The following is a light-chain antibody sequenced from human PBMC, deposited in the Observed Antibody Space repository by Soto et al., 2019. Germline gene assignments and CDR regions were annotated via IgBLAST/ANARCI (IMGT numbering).Light chain of an antibody. CDR3: ASYTTDTTRL. CDR1: NNDVSRYSY. Sequence: QSALTQPASVSGAPGQSITITCTGSNNDVSRYSYVSWYQQYPGKXPKLIIYEVRLRPSGTSDRFSGSKSGNTASLTISGLQPEAEGDYYCASYTTDTTRLFGTGTNVTVL. CDR2: EVR. V-gene: IGLV2-14*01. J-gene: IGLJ1*01.